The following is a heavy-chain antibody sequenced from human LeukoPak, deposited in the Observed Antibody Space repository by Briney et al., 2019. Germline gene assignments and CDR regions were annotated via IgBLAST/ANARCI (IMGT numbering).Heavy chain of an antibody. CDR1: GGSFSSGSYY. Sequence: SETLSLTCTVSGGSFSSGSYYWSWIRQPPGKGLEWIGYIYYSGSTNYNPSLKSRVTISVDTSKNQFSLKLSSVTAADTAVYYCARDRRLLTQYPDAFDIWGQGTMVTVSS. CDR2: IYYSGST. V-gene: IGHV4-61*01. D-gene: IGHD6-25*01. CDR3: ARDRRLLTQYPDAFDI. J-gene: IGHJ3*02.